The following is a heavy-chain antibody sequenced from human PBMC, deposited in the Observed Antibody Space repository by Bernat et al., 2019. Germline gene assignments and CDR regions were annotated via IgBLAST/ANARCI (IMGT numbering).Heavy chain of an antibody. CDR1: GFSFTSHA. J-gene: IGHJ6*03. V-gene: IGHV3-30-3*01. CDR3: ASAGYYYMDV. D-gene: IGHD3-10*01. CDR2: ISFDGIDK. Sequence: QVQLVESGGGVAQPGRSLRLSCAASGFSFTSHALHWVRQAPGKGLEWVSVISFDGIDKYYTDSVKGRFTIYRDNSKNALYLQMNSLRNEDTAVYYCASAGYYYMDVWGKGTTVTVSS.